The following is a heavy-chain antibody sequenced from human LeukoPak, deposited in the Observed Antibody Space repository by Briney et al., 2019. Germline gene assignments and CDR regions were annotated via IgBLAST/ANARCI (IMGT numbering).Heavy chain of an antibody. V-gene: IGHV3-33*01. Sequence: PGGSLRLSCAASGFTFSSYGMHWVRQAPGKGLEWVAVIWYDGSNKYYADSVKGRFTISRDNSKNTLYLQINSLKTEDTAVYYCSTGRDWGQGTLVTVSS. CDR3: STGRD. J-gene: IGHJ4*02. CDR1: GFTFSSYG. CDR2: IWYDGSNK.